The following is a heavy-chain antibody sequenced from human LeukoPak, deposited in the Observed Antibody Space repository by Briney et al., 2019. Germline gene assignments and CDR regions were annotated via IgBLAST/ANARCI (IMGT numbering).Heavy chain of an antibody. Sequence: SVKVSCKASGGTFSSYAISWVRQAPGQGLEWMGRIIPIFGIANYAQKFQGRVTITADKSTSTAYMELSSLRSEDTAVYYCARVSHSRGSQFDYWGQGTLVSVSS. CDR1: GGTFSSYA. CDR2: IIPIFGIA. D-gene: IGHD3-22*01. V-gene: IGHV1-69*04. J-gene: IGHJ4*02. CDR3: ARVSHSRGSQFDY.